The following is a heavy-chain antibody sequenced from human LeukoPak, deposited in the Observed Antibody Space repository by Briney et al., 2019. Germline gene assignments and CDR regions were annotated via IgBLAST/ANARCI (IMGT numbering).Heavy chain of an antibody. CDR1: GFTFSTYF. CDR3: AKPYYYDSTGYFFDY. J-gene: IGHJ4*02. V-gene: IGHV3-23*01. D-gene: IGHD3-22*01. CDR2: ISGTGGST. Sequence: GGSLRLSCAASGFTFSTYFMSWVRRARGAGGEGGSSISGTGGSTYYADSVKGRFTTSRDNSKKTVYLEMNTLRAEDTAVYYCAKPYYYDSTGYFFDYWGQGTLVTASS.